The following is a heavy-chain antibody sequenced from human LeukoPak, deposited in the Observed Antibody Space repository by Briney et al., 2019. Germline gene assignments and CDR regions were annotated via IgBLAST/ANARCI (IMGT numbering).Heavy chain of an antibody. CDR3: ARSADYGGYYFDY. CDR2: IWYGGSNK. J-gene: IGHJ4*02. CDR1: GFTFSSYG. D-gene: IGHD4-17*01. Sequence: GGSLRLSCAASGFTFSSYGMHWVRQAPGKGLEWVAVIWYGGSNKYYADSVKGRFTISRDNSKNTLYLQMNSLRAEDMAVYYCARSADYGGYYFDYWGQGTLVTVSS. V-gene: IGHV3-33*01.